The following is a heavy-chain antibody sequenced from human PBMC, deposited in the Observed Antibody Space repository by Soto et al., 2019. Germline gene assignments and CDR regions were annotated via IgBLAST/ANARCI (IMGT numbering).Heavy chain of an antibody. J-gene: IGHJ6*02. D-gene: IGHD1-1*01. CDR3: VRQGIGNLHGLVDV. CDR2: VYSTGGT. Sequence: QVQLQQSGPGLVKPSETLSLTCSVSSGPTSSHNWGWIRQTPGRGLEWIGYVYSTGGTSYNPSPNGRVTISADTSTTHISLTLTSVTAADTAVYYCVRQGIGNLHGLVDVWGQGTTVRVSS. V-gene: IGHV4-59*08. CDR1: SGPTSSHN.